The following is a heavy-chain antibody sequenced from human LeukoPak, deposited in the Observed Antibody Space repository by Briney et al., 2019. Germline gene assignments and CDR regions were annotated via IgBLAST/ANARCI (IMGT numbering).Heavy chain of an antibody. J-gene: IGHJ5*02. CDR3: AKKPRLETPHHPGS. Sequence: GGSLRLSCAASGFTFSSSAMSWVRQVPGKGLEWVSGISASGGSTSYADSVRGRFTISRDNSKNTLYVQMNSLRDEDTAVYYRAKKPRLETPHHPGSWGQGTLVTVSS. V-gene: IGHV3-23*01. CDR2: ISASGGST. CDR1: GFTFSSSA. D-gene: IGHD1-1*01.